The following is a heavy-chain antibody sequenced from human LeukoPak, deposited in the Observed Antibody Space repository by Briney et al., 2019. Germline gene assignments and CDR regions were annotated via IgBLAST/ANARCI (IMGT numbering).Heavy chain of an antibody. CDR3: ARDSWLPLDY. V-gene: IGHV1-46*01. D-gene: IGHD6-19*01. CDR1: GYTFTSYY. J-gene: IGHJ4*02. CDR2: INPSGGST. Sequence: ASVKVSCKASGYTFTSYYMHWVRQAPGQGLEWMGIINPSGGSTSYAQKFQGRVTMTRDTSTSTAYMELRSLRSDDTAVYYCARDSWLPLDYWGQGTLVTVSS.